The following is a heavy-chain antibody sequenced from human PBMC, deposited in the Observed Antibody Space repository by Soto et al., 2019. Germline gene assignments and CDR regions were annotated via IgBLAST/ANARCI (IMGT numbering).Heavy chain of an antibody. J-gene: IGHJ4*02. V-gene: IGHV2-70*04. CDR1: GSSLTTTGMR. CDR2: IDWDGNH. D-gene: IGHD3-22*01. CDR3: ARSPILVPLYFDY. Sequence: SGPTLVNPTQTLTLTCTFSGSSLTTTGMRVSWIRQPPGKALEWLGRIDWDGNHFYSTSLKTRVTISKDTSKNQVVLTMTNMDPVDTATYYCARSPILVPLYFDYWGQGVPVTVSS.